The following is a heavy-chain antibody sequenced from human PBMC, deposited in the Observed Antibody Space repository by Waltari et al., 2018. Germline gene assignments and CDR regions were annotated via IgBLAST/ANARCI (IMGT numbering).Heavy chain of an antibody. Sequence: EVPLLESGGGLVQPGGSLRLSCAASGFPFSSYAMSWVRQAPGKGLEWVSTLSGSGSLTYHADSVKGRFTISRDNSKNTLYLQMNSLRAEDTAVYYCAKDLDYGGNSNDYWGQGTLVTVSS. CDR3: AKDLDYGGNSNDY. CDR2: LSGSGSLT. J-gene: IGHJ4*02. CDR1: GFPFSSYA. D-gene: IGHD2-21*02. V-gene: IGHV3-23*01.